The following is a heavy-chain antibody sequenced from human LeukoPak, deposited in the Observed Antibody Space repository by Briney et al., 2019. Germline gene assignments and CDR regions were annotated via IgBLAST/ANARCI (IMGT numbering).Heavy chain of an antibody. CDR2: IKQDGSQR. CDR3: AKDMFNGSDGWYFDY. V-gene: IGHV3-7*03. D-gene: IGHD1-26*01. CDR1: GFTSSDYW. J-gene: IGHJ4*02. Sequence: PGGSLRLSCTASGFTSSDYWMTWVRQAPGKGPECVADIKQDGSQRYYVDSVRGRFTISRDNSKNTLYLQMNSLRAEDTAVYYCAKDMFNGSDGWYFDYWGQGTLVTVSS.